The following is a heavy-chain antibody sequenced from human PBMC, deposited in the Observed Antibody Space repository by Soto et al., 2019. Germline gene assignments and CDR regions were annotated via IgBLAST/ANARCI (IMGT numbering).Heavy chain of an antibody. CDR3: TGSSTGYAFDI. D-gene: IGHD2-8*02. J-gene: IGHJ3*02. V-gene: IGHV4-59*01. CDR1: GSSLSGFY. Sequence: SETLSLTCTVSGSSLSGFYWTWIRQAPGKVLEWLGFIYYTGKTSYTPSLRGRVTISQDTSRNQCSLRLNSVTTADTAVYYCTGSSTGYAFDIWGQGTMVTVSS. CDR2: IYYTGKT.